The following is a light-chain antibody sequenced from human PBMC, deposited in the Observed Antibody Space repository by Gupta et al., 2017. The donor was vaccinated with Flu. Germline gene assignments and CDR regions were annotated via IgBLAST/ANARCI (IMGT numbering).Light chain of an antibody. CDR3: SSYTSSTTLV. CDR1: SSDVGGYNY. V-gene: IGLV2-14*01. J-gene: IGLJ2*01. CDR2: EVT. Sequence: QSALTQPASVSGSPGQPITISCTGTSSDVGGYNYVSWYQQHPGKVPKLMIYEVTNRPSGVSNRFSGSKSGNTASLTISGLQAEDEADYYCSSYTSSTTLVFGGGTKLTVL.